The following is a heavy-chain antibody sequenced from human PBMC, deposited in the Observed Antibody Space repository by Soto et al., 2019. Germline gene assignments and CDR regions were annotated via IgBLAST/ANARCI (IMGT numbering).Heavy chain of an antibody. CDR3: AKGAAMESYYYYGMDV. CDR2: ISYDGSNK. Sequence: QVQLVESGGGVVQPGRSLRLSCAASGFTFSSYGMHWVRQAPGKGLEWVAVISYDGSNKYYADSVKGRFTISRDNSKNXLYLQMNSLRAEDTAVYYCAKGAAMESYYYYGMDVWGQGTTVTVSS. CDR1: GFTFSSYG. D-gene: IGHD5-18*01. V-gene: IGHV3-30*18. J-gene: IGHJ6*02.